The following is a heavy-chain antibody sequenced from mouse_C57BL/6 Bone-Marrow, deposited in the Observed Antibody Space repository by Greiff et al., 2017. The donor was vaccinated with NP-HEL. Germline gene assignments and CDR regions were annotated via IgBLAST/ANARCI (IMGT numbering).Heavy chain of an antibody. V-gene: IGHV5-4*01. J-gene: IGHJ2*01. Sequence: EVMLVESGGGLVKPGGSLKLSCAASGFTFSSYAMSWVRQTPEKRLEWVATISDGGSYTYYPDNVKGRFTISRDNAKNNLYLQMSHLKSEDTAMYYCARDDRIYDGYSGKFDYWGQGTTLTVSS. D-gene: IGHD2-3*01. CDR3: ARDDRIYDGYSGKFDY. CDR2: ISDGGSYT. CDR1: GFTFSSYA.